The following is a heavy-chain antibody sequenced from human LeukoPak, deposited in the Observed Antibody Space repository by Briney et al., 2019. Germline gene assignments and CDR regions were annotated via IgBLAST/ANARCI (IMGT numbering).Heavy chain of an antibody. V-gene: IGHV3-23*01. J-gene: IGHJ4*02. Sequence: GGSQRLSCAASGFTFSSYAMSWVRQAPGKGLEWVSAISGSGGSTYYADSVKGRFTISRDNSKNTLYLQMNSLRAEDTAVYYCAKPEDYDFWSGYYFDYWGQGTLVTVSS. D-gene: IGHD3-3*01. CDR2: ISGSGGST. CDR1: GFTFSSYA. CDR3: AKPEDYDFWSGYYFDY.